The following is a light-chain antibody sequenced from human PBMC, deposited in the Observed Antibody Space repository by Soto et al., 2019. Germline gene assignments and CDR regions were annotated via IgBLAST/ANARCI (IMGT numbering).Light chain of an antibody. V-gene: IGKV3-20*01. CDR2: GAS. CDR3: QQYETSPRT. CDR1: QSVSSNF. J-gene: IGKJ1*01. Sequence: EIVLTQSPGTLSLSPGERTTLSCRASQSVSSNFLDWYQQKPGQAPRLLIYGASSRATGIPDRFSGSGSGTDFNLTISRLEPEDFAVYYCQQYETSPRTFGQGTKVEI.